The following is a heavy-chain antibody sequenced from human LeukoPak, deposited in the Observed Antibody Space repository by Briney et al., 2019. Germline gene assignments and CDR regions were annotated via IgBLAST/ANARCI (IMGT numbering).Heavy chain of an antibody. CDR2: ISWNSGSI. CDR1: GFTFDDYA. CDR3: AKERRNYYDSSLDY. Sequence: GRSLRLSCAASGFTFDDYAMHWVRQAPGKGLEWVSGISWNSGSIGYADSVKGRFTVSRDNAKNSLYLQMNSLRAEDTALYYCAKERRNYYDSSLDYWGQGTLVTVSS. J-gene: IGHJ4*02. V-gene: IGHV3-9*01. D-gene: IGHD3-22*01.